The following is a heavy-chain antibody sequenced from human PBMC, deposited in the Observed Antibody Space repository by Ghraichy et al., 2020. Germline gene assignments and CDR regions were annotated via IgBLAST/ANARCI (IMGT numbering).Heavy chain of an antibody. J-gene: IGHJ3*02. CDR2: ISWNSGSI. V-gene: IGHV3-9*01. CDR3: AKVIDYYGSWSYDAFDI. D-gene: IGHD3-10*01. Sequence: VTGISWNSGSIGYAGSVKVRFTISRDNSKNSLYLQMNSLRAEYTALYSCAKVIDYYGSWSYDAFDICGQGSLVPVSS.